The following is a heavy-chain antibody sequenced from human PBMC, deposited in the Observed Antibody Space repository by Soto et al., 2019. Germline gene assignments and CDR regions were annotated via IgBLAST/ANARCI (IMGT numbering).Heavy chain of an antibody. CDR3: ARDYYDSSGSREKDPYGMDV. D-gene: IGHD3-22*01. V-gene: IGHV1-18*04. CDR2: ISAYNGNT. CDR1: GYTFTSYG. J-gene: IGHJ6*02. Sequence: ASVKVSCKASGYTFTSYGISWVRQAPGQGLEWMGWISAYNGNTNYAQKLQGRVTMTTDTSTSTAYMELRSLRSDDTAVYYCARDYYDSSGSREKDPYGMDVWGQGTTVTVSS.